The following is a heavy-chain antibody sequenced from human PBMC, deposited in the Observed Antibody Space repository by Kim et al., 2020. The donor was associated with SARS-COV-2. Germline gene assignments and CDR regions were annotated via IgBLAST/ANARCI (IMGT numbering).Heavy chain of an antibody. V-gene: IGHV3-11*06. Sequence: VNGRVTIAREHAKSSMYLQMNGLRAEDTAVYYCARDGGLYSSGKDAFDIWGQGTMVTVSS. CDR3: ARDGGLYSSGKDAFDI. D-gene: IGHD6-19*01. J-gene: IGHJ3*02.